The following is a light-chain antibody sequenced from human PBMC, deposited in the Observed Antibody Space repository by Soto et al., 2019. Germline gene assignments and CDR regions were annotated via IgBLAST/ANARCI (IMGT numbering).Light chain of an antibody. J-gene: IGKJ4*01. CDR2: KAS. V-gene: IGKV1-5*03. CDR3: RQYVSYPVT. CDR1: QSISNS. Sequence: DIQMTQSPSTLSASVGDRVTITCRASQSISNSLAWYQQKPGKAPNLLIYKASSLESGVPSRFSGSGSETELTLIISSLQPDDFATYYCRQYVSYPVTFGGGTKVEMK.